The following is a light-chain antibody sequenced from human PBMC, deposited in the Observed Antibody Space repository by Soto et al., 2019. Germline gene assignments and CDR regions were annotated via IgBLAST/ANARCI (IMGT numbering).Light chain of an antibody. CDR3: QSYDTGLSGSRV. CDR2: GNK. Sequence: QLVLTQPPSVSGAPGQTVTISCTGSSSNIGAGYDVHWYQQLPGTAPKLLIYGNKNRPPGVPDRFSGSRSDTSASLAITGLQADDEADYYCQSYDTGLSGSRVFGSGTQLTVL. J-gene: IGLJ1*01. CDR1: SSNIGAGYD. V-gene: IGLV1-40*01.